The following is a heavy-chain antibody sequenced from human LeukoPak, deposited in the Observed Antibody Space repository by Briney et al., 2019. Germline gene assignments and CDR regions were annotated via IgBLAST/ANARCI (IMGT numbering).Heavy chain of an antibody. CDR3: ARDMRYSNMPN. Sequence: PGGSLRLSCAASGFTFSTYVMSWVRQAPGKGLEGGSRLSGSGGSTYYAESVKGRFTISRDNTKKSLYMQMNRLRAEDTALYYCARDMRYSNMPNWGQGTLVTVSS. CDR2: LSGSGGST. V-gene: IGHV3-23*01. D-gene: IGHD4-11*01. CDR1: GFTFSTYV. J-gene: IGHJ4*02.